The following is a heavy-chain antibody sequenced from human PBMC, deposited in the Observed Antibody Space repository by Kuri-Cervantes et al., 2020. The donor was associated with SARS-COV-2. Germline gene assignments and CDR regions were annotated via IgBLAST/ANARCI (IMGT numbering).Heavy chain of an antibody. Sequence: ASVKVSCKASGYTFTNNDINWVRQASGQGLEWMGWMNPDTGNAGYAQKFQGRVTMTRDTSTSTVYMELSSMRSDDTAVYYCARGGDIVVVPAAIPEGGGFDYWGQGTLVTVSS. CDR2: MNPDTGNA. CDR1: GYTFTNND. V-gene: IGHV1-8*02. D-gene: IGHD2-2*01. J-gene: IGHJ4*02. CDR3: ARGGDIVVVPAAIPEGGGFDY.